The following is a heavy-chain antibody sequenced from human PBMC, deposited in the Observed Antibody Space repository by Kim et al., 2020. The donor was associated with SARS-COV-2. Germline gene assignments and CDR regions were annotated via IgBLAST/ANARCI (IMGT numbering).Heavy chain of an antibody. Sequence: TRYSPSFQGQVTISADKSNNTAYLQWSSLKASDTAMYYCARLGSSWFLDYWGQGTLVTVSS. CDR2: T. J-gene: IGHJ4*02. CDR3: ARLGSSWFLDY. D-gene: IGHD6-13*01. V-gene: IGHV5-51*01.